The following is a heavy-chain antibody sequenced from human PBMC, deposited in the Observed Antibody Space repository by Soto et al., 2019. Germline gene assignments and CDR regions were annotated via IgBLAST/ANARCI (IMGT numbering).Heavy chain of an antibody. CDR2: IIPLFGEA. Sequence: QVQLVQSGAEVKRPGSSVKVSCKASGGKFSTFAINWVRQAPGHGLEWMGGIIPLFGEATYARKFLGRVTRTADESTTTAFTELSRRRSDDTALHYCARAVSSPGPTDDYVNWPPLLWGQVTRITVTS. CDR3: ARAVSSPGPTDDYVNWPPLL. V-gene: IGHV1-69*01. CDR1: GGKFSTFA. J-gene: IGHJ4*02. D-gene: IGHD1-1*01.